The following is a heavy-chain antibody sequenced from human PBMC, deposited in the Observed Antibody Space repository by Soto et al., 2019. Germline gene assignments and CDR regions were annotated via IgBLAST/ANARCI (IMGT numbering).Heavy chain of an antibody. CDR1: GGTFSSFV. Sequence: QVQLVQSGAEVQKPGSSVRVSCKASGGTFSSFVVIWVRQAPGQGLEWMGETIPIFASANYAQNFQGRVAINSDDFTNTVYMELSNLRSDDAAVYYCAAGEKSGYYGFDVWGQGTTVIVSS. CDR2: TIPIFASA. J-gene: IGHJ6*02. V-gene: IGHV1-69*01. CDR3: AAGEKSGYYGFDV. D-gene: IGHD3-16*01.